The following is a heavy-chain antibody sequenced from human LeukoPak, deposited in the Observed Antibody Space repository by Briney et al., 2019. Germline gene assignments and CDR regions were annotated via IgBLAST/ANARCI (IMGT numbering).Heavy chain of an antibody. CDR2: ISAYNGNT. J-gene: IGHJ4*02. Sequence: GASVKVSCKASGYTFTSYGISWVRQPPGQGLEWMGWISAYNGNTNYAQKLQGRVTMTTDTSTSTAYMELRSLRSDDTAVYYCARVVEIVVVVAATPYYFDYWGQGTLVTVSS. V-gene: IGHV1-18*04. D-gene: IGHD2-15*01. CDR1: GYTFTSYG. CDR3: ARVVEIVVVVAATPYYFDY.